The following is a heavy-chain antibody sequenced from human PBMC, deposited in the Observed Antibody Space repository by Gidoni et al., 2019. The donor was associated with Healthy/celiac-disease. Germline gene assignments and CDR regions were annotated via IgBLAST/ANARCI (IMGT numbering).Heavy chain of an antibody. Sequence: QVQLQESGPGLVKPSETLSLTCTVSGGSISSYYWSWIRQPPGKGLEWIGYIYYSGSTNYNPSLKSRVTISVDTSKNQFSLKLSSVTAADTAVYYCARDGGIHYYYGMDVWGQGTTVTVSS. CDR2: IYYSGST. J-gene: IGHJ6*02. V-gene: IGHV4-59*01. D-gene: IGHD3-16*01. CDR1: GGSISSYY. CDR3: ARDGGIHYYYGMDV.